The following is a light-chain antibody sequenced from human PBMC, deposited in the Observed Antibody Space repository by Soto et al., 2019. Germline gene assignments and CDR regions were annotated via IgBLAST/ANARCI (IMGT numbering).Light chain of an antibody. CDR3: QHYNSYSEA. V-gene: IGKV1-9*01. J-gene: IGKJ1*01. CDR2: AAS. CDR1: QGISNF. Sequence: QLTQSPSSLYASLGDRVTITCRASQGISNFLAWYQQKPGKAPKLLIYAASTLQSGVPSRFSGSGSGTEFTLTISSLQPDDFATYYCQHYNSYSEAFGQGTKVDIK.